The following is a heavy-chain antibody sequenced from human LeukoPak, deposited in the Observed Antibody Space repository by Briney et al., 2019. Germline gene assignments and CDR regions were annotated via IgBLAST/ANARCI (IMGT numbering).Heavy chain of an antibody. CDR3: AKTPTTSTPQDAFDI. D-gene: IGHD2-15*01. CDR1: GFTFSSYE. J-gene: IGHJ3*02. CDR2: ISSSSSYI. V-gene: IGHV3-21*04. Sequence: PGGSLRLSCAASGFTFSSYEMNWVRQAPGKGLEWVSCISSSSSYIYYADSVKGRFTISRDNAKNSLYLEMNSLRAEDTAVYYCAKTPTTSTPQDAFDIWGQGTMVTVSS.